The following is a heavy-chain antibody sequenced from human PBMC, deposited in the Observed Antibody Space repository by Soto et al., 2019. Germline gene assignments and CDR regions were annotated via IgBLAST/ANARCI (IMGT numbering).Heavy chain of an antibody. CDR1: GYSFTTYW. D-gene: IGHD3-16*01. Sequence: GESLKSSCKGSGYSFTTYWISWVRQMPGKGLEWMGRIDPSDSYTNYSPSFQGHVTISADKSISTSYLQWSSLKASDTAMYYCARFGAGGFYDFDYWGQGTLVTVSS. CDR3: ARFGAGGFYDFDY. J-gene: IGHJ4*02. CDR2: IDPSDSYT. V-gene: IGHV5-10-1*01.